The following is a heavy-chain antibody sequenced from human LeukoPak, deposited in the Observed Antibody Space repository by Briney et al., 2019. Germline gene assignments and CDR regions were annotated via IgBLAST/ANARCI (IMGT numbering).Heavy chain of an antibody. CDR1: GFSFNSYT. Sequence: GGSLRLSCLASGFSFNSYTMNWVREAPGKGLEWVSTISPVSSYTWYAESVKGRFTISRDNPKNSLYLQMDSLRAEDTAAYYCVRDVSRRIGMDVWGQGTTVTVSS. D-gene: IGHD2/OR15-2a*01. CDR2: ISPVSSYT. J-gene: IGHJ6*02. CDR3: VRDVSRRIGMDV. V-gene: IGHV3-21*01.